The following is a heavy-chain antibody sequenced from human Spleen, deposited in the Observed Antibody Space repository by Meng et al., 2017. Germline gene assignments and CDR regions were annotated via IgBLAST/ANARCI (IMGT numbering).Heavy chain of an antibody. D-gene: IGHD3-10*01. V-gene: IGHV4-39*07. CDR3: ARGRSLMVRGVIITGNNWFDP. Sequence: GSLRLSCTVSGGSISSSSYYWGWIRQPPGKGLEWIGSIYYSGSTYYNPSLKSRVTISVDTSKNQFSLKLSSVTAADTAVYYCARGRSLMVRGVIITGNNWFDPWGQGTLVTVSS. CDR1: GGSISSSSYY. CDR2: IYYSGST. J-gene: IGHJ5*02.